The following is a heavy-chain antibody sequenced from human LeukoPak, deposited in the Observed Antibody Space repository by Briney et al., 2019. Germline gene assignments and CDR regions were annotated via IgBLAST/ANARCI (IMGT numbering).Heavy chain of an antibody. J-gene: IGHJ5*02. CDR2: ISIGTSFI. CDR3: ARSPAFRGWFDP. CDR1: GFTFSSYN. Sequence: GGSLRLSCAASGFTFSSYNMNWVRQAPGKGLEWVAYISIGTSFIYYADSVKGRFTISRDNAKNSLYLQVNSLRAEDTAVYYCARSPAFRGWFDPWGQGTLVTVSS. V-gene: IGHV3-21*01.